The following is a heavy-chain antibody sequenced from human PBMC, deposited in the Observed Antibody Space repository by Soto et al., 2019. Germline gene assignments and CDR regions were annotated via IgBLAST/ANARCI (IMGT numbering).Heavy chain of an antibody. D-gene: IGHD6-25*01. Sequence: ASVKVSCKDSGYTFTGYYMHWERQAPGQGLEWMGIINPRGCSRSYAQKFQGRVTMTRDTSTSTVYMELTSLSSEDTAVYYCAPRRPSCSGNYYYYGMDVWGQGTTVTVSS. V-gene: IGHV1-46*01. J-gene: IGHJ6*02. CDR2: INPRGCSR. CDR1: GYTFTGYY. CDR3: APRRPSCSGNYYYYGMDV.